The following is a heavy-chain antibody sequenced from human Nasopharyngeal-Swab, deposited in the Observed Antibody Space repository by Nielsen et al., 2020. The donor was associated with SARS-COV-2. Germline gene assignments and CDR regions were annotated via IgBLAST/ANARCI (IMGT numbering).Heavy chain of an antibody. CDR3: ARDLRCSSTSCYDEAAY. V-gene: IGHV3-33*01. CDR2: IWYDGSNK. CDR1: GFTFSSYG. Sequence: GGSLRLSCSASGFTFSSYGIHWVRPAPGKGLEWVAVIWYDGSNKYYADSVKGRFTISRDNSKNTLYLQMNSLRAEDTAVYYCARDLRCSSTSCYDEAAYWGQGTLVTVSS. D-gene: IGHD2-2*01. J-gene: IGHJ4*02.